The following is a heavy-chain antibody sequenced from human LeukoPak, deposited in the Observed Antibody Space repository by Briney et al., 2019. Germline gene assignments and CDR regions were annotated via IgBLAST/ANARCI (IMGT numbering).Heavy chain of an antibody. D-gene: IGHD3-10*01. CDR1: GGSISSGAYS. CDR2: VYYSGGT. V-gene: IGHV4-30-4*07. J-gene: IGHJ4*02. CDR3: ARLHFNYGSGSYFPGGVGYFDY. Sequence: SQTLSLTCAVSGGSISSGAYSWSWIRQPPRKGLEWIGYVYYSGGTYYNPSLKSRVTISVDTSKNQFSLKLSSVTAADTAVYYCARLHFNYGSGSYFPGGVGYFDYWGQGTLVTVSS.